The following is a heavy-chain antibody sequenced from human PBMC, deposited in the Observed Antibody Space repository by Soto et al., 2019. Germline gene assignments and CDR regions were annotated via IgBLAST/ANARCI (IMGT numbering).Heavy chain of an antibody. CDR3: GHGSGWLSDQ. D-gene: IGHD6-19*01. CDR2: VYWDDTK. J-gene: IGHJ4*02. CDR1: GFSLSSSAVG. Sequence: QITLKESGPTLVKPTQTLTLTCTFSGFSLSSSAVGVVWIRQPPGKPLEWLGLVYWDDTKHYSSSLKNRLTITKDTPKNQVVLTMTHLDPVDTATYYCGHGSGWLSDQWGPGILVTVSS. V-gene: IGHV2-5*02.